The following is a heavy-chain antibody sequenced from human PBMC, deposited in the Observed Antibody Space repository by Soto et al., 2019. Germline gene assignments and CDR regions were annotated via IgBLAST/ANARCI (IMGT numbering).Heavy chain of an antibody. CDR3: AREGRGKKAGYNGLVSLGY. V-gene: IGHV1-69*06. CDR2: IIPIFNST. CDR1: GSRFSNYV. D-gene: IGHD2-2*02. J-gene: IGHJ4*02. Sequence: QVQLVQSGAEVKTPGSSLKVSCTVSGSRFSNYVISWVRQAPGHGLEWLGRIIPIFNSTQYAQKFQGRVTITADKSTKTASLDLSSLRSDDTAVYYCAREGRGKKAGYNGLVSLGYWGQGTLVTVSS.